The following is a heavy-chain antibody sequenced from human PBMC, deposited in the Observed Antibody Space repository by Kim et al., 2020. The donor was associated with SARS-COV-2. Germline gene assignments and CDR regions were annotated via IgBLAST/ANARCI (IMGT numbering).Heavy chain of an antibody. CDR2: ISYDVGIEQ. V-gene: IGHV3-30*04. CDR3: VRDKFEPIGWYLGNY. CDR1: GFTFSSHA. Sequence: GGSLRLSCAASGFTFSSHAMHWVRQAPGKGLEWVAVISYDVGIEQYYADSVKVRFTISRDNSKNTLYLQMDSLRPEDTAVYFCVRDKFEPIGWYLGNYWGQGTLVTVSS. D-gene: IGHD2-15*01. J-gene: IGHJ4*02.